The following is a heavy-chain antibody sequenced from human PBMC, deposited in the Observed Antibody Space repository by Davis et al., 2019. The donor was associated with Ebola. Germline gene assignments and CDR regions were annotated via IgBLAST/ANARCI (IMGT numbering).Heavy chain of an antibody. CDR2: IASGGTT. Sequence: SETLSLTCTVSGVSISSSSDYWGWIRQPPGQGLEWIGSIASGGTTYYNPSLRSRPTISVDTSKNQFSLILRSVTATDTAVYFCARHDFHNSGYPFDYWGQGTLVTVSS. CDR3: ARHDFHNSGYPFDY. CDR1: GVSISSSSDY. D-gene: IGHD6-19*01. J-gene: IGHJ4*02. V-gene: IGHV4-39*01.